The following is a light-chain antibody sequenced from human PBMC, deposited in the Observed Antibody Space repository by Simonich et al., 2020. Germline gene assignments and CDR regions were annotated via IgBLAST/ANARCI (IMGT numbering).Light chain of an antibody. V-gene: IGLV2-11*01. J-gene: IGLJ2*01. CDR1: SSDVGGYNY. CDR2: DVS. CDR3: SSYTSSSTVV. Sequence: QSALTQPRSVSGSPGQSVTISCTGTSSDVGGYNYVSWYQQHPGTAPKLMIYDVSKRPSGVPDRFSGSKSGNTASLTISGLQAEDEADYYCSSYTSSSTVVFGGGTKLTVL.